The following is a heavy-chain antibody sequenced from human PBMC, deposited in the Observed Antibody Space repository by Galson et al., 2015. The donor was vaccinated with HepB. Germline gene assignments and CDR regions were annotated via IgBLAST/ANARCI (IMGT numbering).Heavy chain of an antibody. CDR1: GGSISSSSYY. CDR2: IYYSGST. D-gene: IGHD6-6*01. CDR3: ARSPPDSEYSSSPRPWFDP. J-gene: IGHJ5*02. V-gene: IGHV4-39*01. Sequence: SETLSLTCTVSGGSISSSSYYWGWIRQPPGKGLEWIGSIYYSGSTYYNPSLKSRVTISVDTSKNQFSLKLSSVTAADTAVYYCARSPPDSEYSSSPRPWFDPWGQGTLVTVSS.